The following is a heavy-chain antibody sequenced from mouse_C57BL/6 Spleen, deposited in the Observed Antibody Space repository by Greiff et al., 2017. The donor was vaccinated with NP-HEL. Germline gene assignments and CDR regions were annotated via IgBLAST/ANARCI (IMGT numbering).Heavy chain of an antibody. CDR3: ARDDLYYYAMDD. CDR2: ISDGGSYT. V-gene: IGHV5-4*01. Sequence: DVKLVESGGGLVKPGGSLKLSCAASGFTFSSYAMSWVRQTPEKRLEWVATISDGGSYTYYPDNVKGRVTISRDNAKNNLYLQMSHLKSEDTAMDYCARDDLYYYAMDDWGQGTSVTVSS. CDR1: GFTFSSYA. J-gene: IGHJ4*01.